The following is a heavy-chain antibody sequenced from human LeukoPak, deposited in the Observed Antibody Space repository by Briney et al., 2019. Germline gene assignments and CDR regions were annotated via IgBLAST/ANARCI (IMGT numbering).Heavy chain of an antibody. CDR1: GYTFTAYY. V-gene: IGHV1-2*02. D-gene: IGHD2-15*01. CDR2: INPNSGGT. CDR3: ARESCSGGSCAFDI. Sequence: ASVKVSCKASGYTFTAYYIHWLRQAPGQGLEWMGWINPNSGGTNYAQKFQGRVTMTRDMSTSTVYMELSSLRSEDTAVYYCARESCSGGSCAFDIWGQGTMVTVSS. J-gene: IGHJ3*02.